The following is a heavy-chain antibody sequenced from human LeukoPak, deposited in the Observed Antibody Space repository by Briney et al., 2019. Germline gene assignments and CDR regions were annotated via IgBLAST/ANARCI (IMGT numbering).Heavy chain of an antibody. CDR2: IYYSGST. CDR3: ARWLRGDYGMDV. V-gene: IGHV4-59*01. Sequence: PSETLSLTCTVSGGSISSNYWSWIRQPPGKGLEWIGYIYYSGSTNYNPSLKCRVTISVDTSKNQFSLKLNSVTAADTAVYYCARWLRGDYGMDVWGQGTTATVSS. D-gene: IGHD5-12*01. J-gene: IGHJ6*02. CDR1: GGSISSNY.